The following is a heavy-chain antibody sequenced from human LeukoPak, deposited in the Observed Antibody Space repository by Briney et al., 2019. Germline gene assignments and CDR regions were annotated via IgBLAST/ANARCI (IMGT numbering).Heavy chain of an antibody. Sequence: GGSLRLSCAASGFTFSSYAMSWVRQAPGKGLEWVSAISGSGGSTYYADSMKGRFTISRDNSKNTLYLQMNSLRAEDTAVYYCAKESTISSGYFNWFDPWGQGTLVTVST. CDR3: AKESTISSGYFNWFDP. J-gene: IGHJ5*02. CDR1: GFTFSSYA. V-gene: IGHV3-23*01. CDR2: ISGSGGST. D-gene: IGHD3-22*01.